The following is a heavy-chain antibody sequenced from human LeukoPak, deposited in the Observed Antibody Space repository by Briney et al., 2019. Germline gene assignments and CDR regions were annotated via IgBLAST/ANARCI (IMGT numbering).Heavy chain of an antibody. D-gene: IGHD5-24*01. J-gene: IGHJ6*03. CDR2: IIPIFGTA. V-gene: IGHV1-69*13. CDR1: GGTFSSYP. Sequence: SVKVSCKSSGGTFSSYPITWVRQAPGQGLEWMGGIIPIFGTANYAQKFQGRVTITADESTSTAYMELSSLRSEDTAVYYCARRRDGYNSASLYYYYYMDVWGKGTTVTISS. CDR3: ARRRDGYNSASLYYYYYMDV.